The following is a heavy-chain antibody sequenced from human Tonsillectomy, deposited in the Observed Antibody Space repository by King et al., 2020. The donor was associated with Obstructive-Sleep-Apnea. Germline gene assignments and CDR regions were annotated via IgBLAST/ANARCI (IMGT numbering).Heavy chain of an antibody. CDR1: GGSISRYY. D-gene: IGHD2-21*02. CDR3: ARDRVVTHGLWDAFDI. Sequence: QLQESGPGLVKPSETLSLTCTVSGGSISRYYWSWIRQPPGKGLDGIGYIYYNGSTNYNPSLKIRVTLSVDTSKNQFSLKLSSVTAADTAVYYCARDRVVTHGLWDAFDIWGQGTMVTVSS. CDR2: IYYNGST. J-gene: IGHJ3*02. V-gene: IGHV4-59*01.